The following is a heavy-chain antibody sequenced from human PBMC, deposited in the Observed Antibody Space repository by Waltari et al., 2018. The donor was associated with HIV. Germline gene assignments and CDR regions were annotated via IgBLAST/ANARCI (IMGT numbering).Heavy chain of an antibody. CDR1: AYTFTSYD. CDR3: ARGIPAGRYETLTGQDY. Sequence: QVQLVQSGAEVKTPGASVKFSCKASAYTFTSYDINWVRQATGQGLEWMGWMNPNGGNKGYAQKFQGRVTMTRNASITTAYMELSSLRSEDTAVYFCARGIPAGRYETLTGQDYWGQGTLVTVSS. V-gene: IGHV1-8*01. D-gene: IGHD3-9*01. J-gene: IGHJ4*02. CDR2: MNPNGGNK.